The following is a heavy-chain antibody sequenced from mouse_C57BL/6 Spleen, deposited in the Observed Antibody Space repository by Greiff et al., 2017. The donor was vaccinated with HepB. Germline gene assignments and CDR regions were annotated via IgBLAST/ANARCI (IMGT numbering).Heavy chain of an antibody. CDR2: IDPETGGT. Sequence: VQLQQSGAELVRPGASVTLSCKASGYTFTDYEMHWVKQTPVHGLEWIGAIDPETGGTAYNQKFKGKAILTADKSSSTAYMELRSLTSEDSAVYYCTVRDYDEGFDYWGQGTTLTVSS. D-gene: IGHD2-4*01. CDR1: GYTFTDYE. J-gene: IGHJ2*01. CDR3: TVRDYDEGFDY. V-gene: IGHV1-15*01.